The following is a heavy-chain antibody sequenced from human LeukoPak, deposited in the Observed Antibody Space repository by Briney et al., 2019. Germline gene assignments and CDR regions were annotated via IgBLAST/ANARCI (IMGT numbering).Heavy chain of an antibody. CDR3: ARGVITMVRGAPFDY. V-gene: IGHV3-23*01. D-gene: IGHD3-10*01. Sequence: GGSLRLSCEASGFTFSTYAMSWVRQAPGKGLEWVSAVSASGGSTYFADSVKGRFTISRDNSKNTLSLQMNSLRAEDTAVYYCARGVITMVRGAPFDYWGQGTLVTVSS. J-gene: IGHJ4*02. CDR2: VSASGGST. CDR1: GFTFSTYA.